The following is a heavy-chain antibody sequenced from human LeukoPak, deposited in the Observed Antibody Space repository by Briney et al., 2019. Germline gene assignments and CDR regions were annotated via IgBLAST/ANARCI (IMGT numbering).Heavy chain of an antibody. CDR1: GITFSSHS. CDR2: ISAGSSTI. V-gene: IGHV3-48*01. CDR3: XXXHXXXXXXGQLES. J-gene: IGHJ5*01. Sequence: GGSLRLSCTDSGITFSSHSMNWVRQAPGKGLEWVSYISAGSSTIYYAESVKGRFTISRDNGKNSLFLQMDSRRAQDTAVYCXXXXHXXXXXXGQLESWGQGILVTVSS.